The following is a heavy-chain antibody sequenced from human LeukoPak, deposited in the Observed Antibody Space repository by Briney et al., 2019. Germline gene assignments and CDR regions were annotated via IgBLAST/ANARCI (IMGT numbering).Heavy chain of an antibody. V-gene: IGHV3-23*01. CDR3: AHRTGFDY. D-gene: IGHD1-1*01. CDR1: GFTFSSFE. J-gene: IGHJ4*02. Sequence: GGSLRLSCTASGFTFSSFEMSWVRQAPGKGLEWVSTIYDRGSRTYYADSVKGCFTISRDNSRNTLYLQMNSLRAEDTAIYYCAHRTGFDYWGQGTLVTVSS. CDR2: IYDRGSRT.